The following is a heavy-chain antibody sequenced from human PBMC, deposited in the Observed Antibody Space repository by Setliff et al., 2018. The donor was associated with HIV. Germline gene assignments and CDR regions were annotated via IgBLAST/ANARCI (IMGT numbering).Heavy chain of an antibody. CDR2: INFSTGTT. CDR1: GFTFNSYS. CDR3: ARGIVAPGPRLDY. D-gene: IGHD1-26*01. Sequence: PGGSLRLSCAASGFTFNSYSMNWVRQASGKGPEWISYINFSTGTTSYEESVKGRFTISRDNAKNSLYLQMNSLRAEDTAVYYCARGIVAPGPRLDYWGQGTPVTVSS. J-gene: IGHJ4*02. V-gene: IGHV3-48*01.